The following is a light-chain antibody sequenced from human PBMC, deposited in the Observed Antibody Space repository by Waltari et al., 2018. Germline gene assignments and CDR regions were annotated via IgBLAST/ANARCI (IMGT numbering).Light chain of an antibody. CDR2: GNN. Sequence: QSVLTQPPSLSGAPGQRVTIYCTGSISNIGAGYDVHWYQQLPGTAPKLLIYGNNNRPSGVPDRFSGSKSGTSASLAITGLQSDDEADYYCQSYDNILSGGVFGGGTKLTVL. CDR1: ISNIGAGYD. J-gene: IGLJ2*01. CDR3: QSYDNILSGGV. V-gene: IGLV1-40*01.